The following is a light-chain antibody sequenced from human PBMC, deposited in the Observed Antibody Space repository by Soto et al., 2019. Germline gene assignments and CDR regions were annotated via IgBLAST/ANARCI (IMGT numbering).Light chain of an antibody. CDR2: GAS. CDR3: QQSYNSPQP. V-gene: IGKV3-20*01. CDR1: QSVSSSY. Sequence: EIVLTQSPGTLSLSRGERATLSCRASQSVSSSYLAWYQQKPGQAPRLLIYGASSRATGIPDRFSGSGSGTDFTLTISSLQPEDFATYSCQQSYNSPQPFGRGTKVDIK. J-gene: IGKJ1*01.